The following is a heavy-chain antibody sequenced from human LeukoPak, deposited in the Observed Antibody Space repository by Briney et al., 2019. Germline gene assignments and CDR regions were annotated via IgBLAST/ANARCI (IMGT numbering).Heavy chain of an antibody. V-gene: IGHV4-39*07. CDR2: IYYSGST. D-gene: IGHD3-22*01. J-gene: IGHJ4*02. Sequence: SETLSLTCTVSGGSISSGDYYWSWIRQPPGKGLEWIGSIYYSGSTYYNPSLKSRVTISVDTSKNQFSLKLSSVTAADTAVYYCARDDYYDSSGYPTFDYWGQGTLVTVSS. CDR1: GGSISSGDYY. CDR3: ARDDYYDSSGYPTFDY.